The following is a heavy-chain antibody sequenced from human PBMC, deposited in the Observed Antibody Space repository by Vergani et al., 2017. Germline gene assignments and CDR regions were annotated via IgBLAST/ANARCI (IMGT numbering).Heavy chain of an antibody. V-gene: IGHV4-31*03. D-gene: IGHD2-15*01. J-gene: IGHJ5*01. CDR1: GGSIRSGAYY. CDR3: ARVLRQLTPASTFDS. CDR2: IYYSGSI. Sequence: QVQLPESGPGLVKPSQTLSLTCTVSGGSIRSGAYYWSWIRQHPGKGLEWIGYIYYSGSIYYNPSLKSRVTISLDTSKNQFSLKLSAVTAAETAVYYCARVLRQLTPASTFDSWGQGTLVTVSS.